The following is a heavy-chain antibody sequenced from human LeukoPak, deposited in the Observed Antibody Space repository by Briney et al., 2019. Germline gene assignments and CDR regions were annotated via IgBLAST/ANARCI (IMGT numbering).Heavy chain of an antibody. CDR2: IYYSGST. D-gene: IGHD4-23*01. CDR1: GGSISSSSYY. J-gene: IGHJ4*02. V-gene: IGHV4-39*01. Sequence: PSETLSLTCTVSGGSISSSSYYWGWIRQPPGKGLEWIGSIYYSGSTYYNPSLKSRVTISVDTSKNQFSLKLSSVTAADTAVYYCARLSGGNSADYFDYWGQGTLVTVSS. CDR3: ARLSGGNSADYFDY.